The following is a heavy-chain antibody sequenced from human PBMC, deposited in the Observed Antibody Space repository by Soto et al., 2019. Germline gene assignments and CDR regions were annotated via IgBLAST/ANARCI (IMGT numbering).Heavy chain of an antibody. V-gene: IGHV3-11*06. CDR2: SSNSGSFT. D-gene: IGHD1-1*01. CDR1: GGSISSGGYY. CDR3: VRSGDNYNLLDY. J-gene: IGHJ4*02. Sequence: LSLTCTVSGGSISSGGYYMSWIRQAPGKGLEWIGYSSNSGSFTRYADSVKGRFSISRDNAKNSLYLQINSLRGDDTAIYYCVRSGDNYNLLDYWGQGTPVTVSS.